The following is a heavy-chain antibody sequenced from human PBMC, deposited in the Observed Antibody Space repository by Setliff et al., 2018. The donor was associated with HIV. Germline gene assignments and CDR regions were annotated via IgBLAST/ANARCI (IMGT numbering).Heavy chain of an antibody. CDR3: VIDRQWVPPH. CDR1: GFTFGDYD. CDR2: IRRELYGGTS. V-gene: IGHV3-49*04. Sequence: GGSLRLSCKVSGFTFGDYDMSWVRQAPGKGLEWVGFIRRELYGGTSEYAVSVKGRFIISRDDSRSVAYLRMNRLQMEDTGVYYCVIDRQWVPPHWGQGTLVTSPQ. D-gene: IGHD1-26*01. J-gene: IGHJ4*02.